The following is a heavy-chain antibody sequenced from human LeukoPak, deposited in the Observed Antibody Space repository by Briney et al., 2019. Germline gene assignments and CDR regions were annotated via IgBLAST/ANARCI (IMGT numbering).Heavy chain of an antibody. Sequence: ATLNVSCTASGYTFTGYYMHWVRHAPGQGLEWMGWIKPNSVDTKTAKKLQGMVTMTRDTSISTAYMELTRLRSDDTAVYYCARDGEYGTGSYYRGSFDYWGQGILVTVSS. J-gene: IGHJ4*02. CDR2: IKPNSVDT. V-gene: IGHV1-2*02. CDR1: GYTFTGYY. D-gene: IGHD3-10*01. CDR3: ARDGEYGTGSYYRGSFDY.